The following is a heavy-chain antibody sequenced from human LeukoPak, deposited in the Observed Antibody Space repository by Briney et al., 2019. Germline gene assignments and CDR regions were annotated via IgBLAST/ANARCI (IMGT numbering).Heavy chain of an antibody. Sequence: GASVKLSCKVSGYTLTELSMHWVRQAPGKGLGWMGGFHPEDGETIYAQKFQGRVTMTEDTSTDTAYMELSRLKSENTAVYYCATRPIAGGSPVWRTSTEYYFDYWGQGTLVTVSS. CDR3: ATRPIAGGSPVWRTSTEYYFDY. J-gene: IGHJ4*02. D-gene: IGHD1-26*01. V-gene: IGHV1-24*01. CDR2: FHPEDGET. CDR1: GYTLTELS.